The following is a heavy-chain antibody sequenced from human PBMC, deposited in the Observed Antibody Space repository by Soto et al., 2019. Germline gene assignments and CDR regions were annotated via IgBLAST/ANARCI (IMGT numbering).Heavy chain of an antibody. V-gene: IGHV4-59*08. CDR3: ASLHIVVVTARDYYYGMDV. CDR2: IYYSGST. CDR1: GGSISSYY. D-gene: IGHD2-21*02. Sequence: QVQLQESGPGLVKPSETLSLTCTVSGGSISSYYWSWIRQPPGKGLEWIGYIYYSGSTNYNPSLKSRVTISVDTSRNQFSLKLSSVTAADTAVYYCASLHIVVVTARDYYYGMDVWGQGTTVTVSS. J-gene: IGHJ6*02.